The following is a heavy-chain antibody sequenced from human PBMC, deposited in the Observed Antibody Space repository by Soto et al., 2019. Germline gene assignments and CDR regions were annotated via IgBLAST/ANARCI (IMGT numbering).Heavy chain of an antibody. J-gene: IGHJ5*02. D-gene: IGHD3-10*01. Sequence: GXSVKVSCKASGYTFTGYYMHWVRQAPGQGLEWMGWINPNSGGTNYAQKFQGWVTMTRDTSISTAYMELSRLRSDDTAVYYCARGRLRLWFGELSPNWFDPWGQGTLVTVSS. CDR2: INPNSGGT. CDR3: ARGRLRLWFGELSPNWFDP. V-gene: IGHV1-2*04. CDR1: GYTFTGYY.